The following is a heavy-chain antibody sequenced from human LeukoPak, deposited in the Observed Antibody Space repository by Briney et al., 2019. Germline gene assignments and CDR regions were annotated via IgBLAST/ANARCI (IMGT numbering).Heavy chain of an antibody. CDR1: GGSISSYY. CDR3: ARLSRRYFDWLFYPDYFDY. J-gene: IGHJ4*02. Sequence: SETLSLTCTVSGGSISSYYWSWIRQPPGKGLEWIGYIYYSGSTNYNPSLKSRVTISVDTSKKQFSLKLSSVTAADTAVYYCARLSRRYFDWLFYPDYFDYWGQGTLVTVSS. V-gene: IGHV4-59*08. CDR2: IYYSGST. D-gene: IGHD3-9*01.